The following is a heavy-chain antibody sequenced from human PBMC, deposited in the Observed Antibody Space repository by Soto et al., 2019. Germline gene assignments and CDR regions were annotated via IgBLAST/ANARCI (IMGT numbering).Heavy chain of an antibody. D-gene: IGHD3-10*01. CDR3: ARLGPYGSETYSFRYNWFDP. CDR2: IYSGGNS. J-gene: IGHJ5*02. CDR1: VLTFTTDW. Sequence: GGSLRLSCAASVLTFTTDWMNWVRQAPGKGLDWVSVIYSGGNSYYAVSVQGRFTISRDNSKNTVYLQMNSLRGEDTAIYYCARLGPYGSETYSFRYNWFDPWGQGTLVTGSS. V-gene: IGHV3-53*01.